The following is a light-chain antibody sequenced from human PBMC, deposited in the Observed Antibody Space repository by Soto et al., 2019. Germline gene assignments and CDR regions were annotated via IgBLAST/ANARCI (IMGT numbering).Light chain of an antibody. J-gene: IGLJ2*01. CDR2: EGS. CDR1: SSDVGSYNL. V-gene: IGLV2-23*01. CDR3: CSYAGSSPYVV. Sequence: QSALTQPASVSGSPGQSITISCTGTSSDVGSYNLVSWYQQHPGKAPKLMIYEGSKRPSGVSNRFSGSKSGNTASLTISGLQAEDGADYYCCSYAGSSPYVVFGGGTKLTVL.